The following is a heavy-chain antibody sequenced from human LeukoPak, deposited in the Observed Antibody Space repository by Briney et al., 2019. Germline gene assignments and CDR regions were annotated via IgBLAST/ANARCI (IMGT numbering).Heavy chain of an antibody. CDR3: ARDPLGYGDHPLPLDY. D-gene: IGHD4-17*01. CDR2: IYTSGST. Sequence: SETLSLTCTVSGGSISSYYWSWIRQPAGKGLEWIGRIYTSGSTNYNPSLKSRVTMSVDTSKNQFSLKLSSVTAADTAVYYCARDPLGYGDHPLPLDYWGQGTLVNVSP. CDR1: GGSISSYY. J-gene: IGHJ4*02. V-gene: IGHV4-4*07.